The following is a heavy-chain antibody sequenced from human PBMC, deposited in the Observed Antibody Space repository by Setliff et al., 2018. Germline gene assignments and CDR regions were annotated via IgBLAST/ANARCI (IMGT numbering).Heavy chain of an antibody. Sequence: GASVKVSCKASAYIFSSYGLSWVRQAPGQGLEWMGWISPHNGNTYYAPKFQGTVLMTADTSTTTAYLELRSLRSDDTAVYYCSRLVRFCTRIVCQRLSGDDYWGQGTLVTVSS. CDR3: SRLVRFCTRIVCQRLSGDDY. V-gene: IGHV1-18*01. J-gene: IGHJ4*02. CDR2: ISPHNGNT. CDR1: AYIFSSYG. D-gene: IGHD3-10*01.